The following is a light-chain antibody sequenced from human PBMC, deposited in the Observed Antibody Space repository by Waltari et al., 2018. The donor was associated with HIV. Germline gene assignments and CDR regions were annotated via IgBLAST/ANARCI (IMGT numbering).Light chain of an antibody. CDR3: SSYTSSSTDV. CDR1: SSDVGGYKY. CDR2: DVS. V-gene: IGLV2-14*03. J-gene: IGLJ1*01. Sequence: QSALTQPASVSGSPGQSITISCTGTSSDVGGYKYVSWYQPHTGKAPKLMIYDVSTRPSGVSNRVSGSKSGNTACLTISGRQAEDEADCYCSSYTSSSTDVFGTVTKVTVL.